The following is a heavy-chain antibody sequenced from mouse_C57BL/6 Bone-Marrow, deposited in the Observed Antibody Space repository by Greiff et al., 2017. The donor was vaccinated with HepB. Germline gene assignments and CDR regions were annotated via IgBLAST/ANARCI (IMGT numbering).Heavy chain of an antibody. V-gene: IGHV1-80*01. CDR1: GYAFSSYW. D-gene: IGHD2-3*01. CDR2: IYPGDGDT. J-gene: IGHJ3*01. Sequence: QVQLQQPGAELVKPGASVKISCKASGYAFSSYWMNWVKQRPGKGLEWIGQIYPGDGDTNYNGKFKGKATLTADKSSSTAYMQLSSLTSEDSAVYFCARGGYDGYYFAYWGQGTLVTVSA. CDR3: ARGGYDGYYFAY.